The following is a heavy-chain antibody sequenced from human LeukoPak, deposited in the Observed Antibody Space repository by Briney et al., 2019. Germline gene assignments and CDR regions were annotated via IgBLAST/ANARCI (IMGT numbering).Heavy chain of an antibody. D-gene: IGHD2-8*02. V-gene: IGHV3-30*04. CDR1: GFTFSNYA. J-gene: IGHJ6*03. CDR3: AGGPGLHYMDV. Sequence: PGGSLRLSCAASGFTFSNYAIHWVRQAPGKGLEWVAVISYDGSNKSYADSVKGRFTISRDNSKNTLYLQMNSLRAEDTAVYYSAGGPGLHYMDVWGKGTTVTVSS. CDR2: ISYDGSNK.